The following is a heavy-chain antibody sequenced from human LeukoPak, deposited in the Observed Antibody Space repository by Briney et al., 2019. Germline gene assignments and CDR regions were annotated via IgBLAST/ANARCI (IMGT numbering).Heavy chain of an antibody. CDR3: VRHVLFYYYYYMDV. D-gene: IGHD3-10*01. J-gene: IGHJ6*03. CDR2: IYCDGNT. Sequence: SETLSLTCTVSGGSISGNYWSWIRQSPGKGLEWIGYIYCDGNTNYNPSLKSRVTISLDTSKNQFSLERSSVTAADTAVYYCVRHVLFYYYYYMDVWGTGTTVTVSS. CDR1: GGSISGNY. V-gene: IGHV4-59*08.